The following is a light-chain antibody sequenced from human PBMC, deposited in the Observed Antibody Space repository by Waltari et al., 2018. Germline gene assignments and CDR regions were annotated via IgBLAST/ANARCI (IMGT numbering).Light chain of an antibody. CDR2: RAS. J-gene: IGKJ2*01. V-gene: IGKV3-20*01. CDR3: QQYDSASYT. CDR1: QSVSITY. Sequence: IVLTQSPDTLSLSPGTRASLPCSPSQSVSITYLPWYQQKPGQTPSLLIYRASSRATCIPDRFSGSGSGTDFILTISRLEPEDCAVYYCQQYDSASYTLGQGTRLEIK.